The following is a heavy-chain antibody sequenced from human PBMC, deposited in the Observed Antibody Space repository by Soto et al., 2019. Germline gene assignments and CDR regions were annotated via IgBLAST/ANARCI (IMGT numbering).Heavy chain of an antibody. CDR1: GFVFSGYS. Sequence: GGSLRLSCAASGFVFSGYSMNWVRQAPGKGLEWVSAINGDSTYIYYADSLKGRFTVSRDNARTSLFLQMNSLRAEDTAIYYCARRRPADTGGKYGMDVWGKGTTVTVS. J-gene: IGHJ6*04. CDR2: INGDSTYI. CDR3: ARRRPADTGGKYGMDV. V-gene: IGHV3-21*01. D-gene: IGHD6-13*01.